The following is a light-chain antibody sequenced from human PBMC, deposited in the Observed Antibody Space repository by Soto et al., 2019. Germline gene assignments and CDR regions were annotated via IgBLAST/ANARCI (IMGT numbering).Light chain of an antibody. CDR2: GAS. CDR1: LSVSSN. V-gene: IGKV3-15*01. Sequence: EIVMTQSPATLSVSPGERATLSCRASLSVSSNLAWYQHKPGQAPRLLVYGASTRATGIPATVSGSGSGTEFTLTISSLQSEDFAVYYCQQYNDWPSLTFGGGTRVEIK. J-gene: IGKJ4*01. CDR3: QQYNDWPSLT.